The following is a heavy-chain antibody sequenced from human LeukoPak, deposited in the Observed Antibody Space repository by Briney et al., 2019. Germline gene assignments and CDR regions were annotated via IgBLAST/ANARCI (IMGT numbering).Heavy chain of an antibody. D-gene: IGHD5-18*01. CDR2: IIPIFGTA. Sequence: SVKVSCKASGGTFSSYAITWVRQAPGQGLEWMGGIIPIFGTANYAQKFQGRVTITTDESTSTAYMELSSLRSEDTAVYYCARGPPTWIQLWLRAGDIDYWGQGTLVTVSS. CDR3: ARGPPTWIQLWLRAGDIDY. J-gene: IGHJ4*02. V-gene: IGHV1-69*05. CDR1: GGTFSSYA.